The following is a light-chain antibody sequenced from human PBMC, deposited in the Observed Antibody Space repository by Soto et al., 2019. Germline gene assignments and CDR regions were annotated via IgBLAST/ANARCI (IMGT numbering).Light chain of an antibody. V-gene: IGKV3-15*01. CDR3: QQYNDWPPYT. CDR2: GAS. J-gene: IGKJ2*01. Sequence: DIVMTQSPATLSVSPGERATLSCRASQSVSSDLAWYQQKPGQAPRLLIYGASTRATGIPTRFSGSGSGTEFTLTISSLQSEDFAVYYCQQYNDWPPYTFGQATRLEIK. CDR1: QSVSSD.